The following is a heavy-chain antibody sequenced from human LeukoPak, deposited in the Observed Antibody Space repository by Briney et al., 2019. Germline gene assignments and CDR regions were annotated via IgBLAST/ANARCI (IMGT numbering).Heavy chain of an antibody. CDR3: ARHCINGVCLLY. CDR2: IFYSGST. Sequence: PSETLSLTCPVSGGSISSSSYYWGWIRQPPGKGLEWIGSIFYSGSTYYNPSLKNRVTISVDTSKNQFSLKLSSVTAADTAVYYCARHCINGVCLLYWGQGTLVTVSS. CDR1: GGSISSSSYY. V-gene: IGHV4-39*01. J-gene: IGHJ4*02. D-gene: IGHD2-8*01.